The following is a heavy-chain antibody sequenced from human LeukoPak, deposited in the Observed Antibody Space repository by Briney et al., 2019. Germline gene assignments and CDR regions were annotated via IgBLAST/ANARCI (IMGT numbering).Heavy chain of an antibody. V-gene: IGHV1-18*01. D-gene: IGHD5-24*01. Sequence: GASVKVSCKVSGYTLTELSMHWVRQAPGQGLEWMGWISAYNGNTKYAQKLQGRVTMTTDTSTSTAYMELRSLRSDDTAVFYCARDLGNGYTPLGYWGQGTLVTVSS. CDR1: GYTLTELS. CDR2: ISAYNGNT. CDR3: ARDLGNGYTPLGY. J-gene: IGHJ4*02.